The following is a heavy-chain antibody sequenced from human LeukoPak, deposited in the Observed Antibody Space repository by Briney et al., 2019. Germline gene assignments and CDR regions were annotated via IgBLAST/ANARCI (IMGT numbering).Heavy chain of an antibody. Sequence: GASLRLSCEAPGFTFSTYWMHWVRPPPGKGLDWVSRISSSGTSSTYADSVKGRFTISRDNAKNTLYLQMSSLKAEDTSVYYCVREFRITVAGVSRRFFDYWGQGTLVTVSS. V-gene: IGHV3-74*01. CDR2: ISSSGTSS. CDR3: VREFRITVAGVSRRFFDY. D-gene: IGHD6-19*01. J-gene: IGHJ4*02. CDR1: GFTFSTYW.